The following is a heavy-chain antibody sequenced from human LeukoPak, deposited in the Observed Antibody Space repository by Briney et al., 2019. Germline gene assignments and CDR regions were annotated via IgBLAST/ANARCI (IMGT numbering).Heavy chain of an antibody. CDR3: AISGFWTDHPAFDI. Sequence: ASVKVSCKTSGYTFTRYAVNWVRQAPGQGLEWMGWINTKTGNPTYAQGFTGRFVFSLDTSVTAAYLQISSLKDEDTAVYYCAISGFWTDHPAFDIWGQGTMVTVSS. D-gene: IGHD3/OR15-3a*01. CDR2: INTKTGNP. V-gene: IGHV7-4-1*02. CDR1: GYTFTRYA. J-gene: IGHJ3*02.